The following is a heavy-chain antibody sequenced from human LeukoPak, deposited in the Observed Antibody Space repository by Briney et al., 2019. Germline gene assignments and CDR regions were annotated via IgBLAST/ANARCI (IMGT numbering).Heavy chain of an antibody. CDR1: GFTFSNSW. CDR2: MNSDGSTI. CDR3: ARDPFRLVRAPRSHPYYFDY. J-gene: IGHJ4*02. D-gene: IGHD1-26*01. Sequence: GGSLRLSCAASGFTFSNSWMHWIRQTPGEGLVWVSRMNSDGSTIDYADSVKGRFTIPRDNAKNSLYLQMNSLRAEDTAVYYCARDPFRLVRAPRSHPYYFDYWGQGTLVTVSS. V-gene: IGHV3-74*01.